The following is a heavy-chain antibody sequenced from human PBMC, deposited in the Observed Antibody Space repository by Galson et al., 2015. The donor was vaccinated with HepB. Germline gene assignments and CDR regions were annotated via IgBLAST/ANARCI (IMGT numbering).Heavy chain of an antibody. D-gene: IGHD1-7*01. CDR3: TRRTQGTLDY. CDR1: GFTFSDHY. CDR2: ATNKANSYTT. J-gene: IGHJ4*02. Sequence: SLRLSCAASGFTFSDHYMDWVRQAPGKGLEWVARATNKANSYTTNYAASVKGRFTDSRDDSKILVLLQMSSLRSEDTDVYSCTRRTQGTLDYWGQGTLVTVSS. V-gene: IGHV3-72*01.